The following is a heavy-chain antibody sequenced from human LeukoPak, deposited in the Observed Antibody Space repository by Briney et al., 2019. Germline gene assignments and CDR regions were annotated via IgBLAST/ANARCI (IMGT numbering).Heavy chain of an antibody. CDR1: GFTFSSYT. J-gene: IGHJ4*02. V-gene: IGHV3-23*01. D-gene: IGHD3-22*01. Sequence: GGSLRLSCVASGFTFSSYTMSWVRQAPGKGLEWVSAMSGSGGMTYSADSVKGRFTISRDNSEKALYLQMNSLRAEDTAVYYCAKGPFFYYDASGYNYFDFWGQGTLVTVSS. CDR2: MSGSGGMT. CDR3: AKGPFFYYDASGYNYFDF.